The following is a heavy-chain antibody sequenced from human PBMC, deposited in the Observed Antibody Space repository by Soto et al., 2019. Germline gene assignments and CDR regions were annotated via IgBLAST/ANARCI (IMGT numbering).Heavy chain of an antibody. CDR3: ARLDPGYCSSTSCRDFDY. V-gene: IGHV3-23*01. Sequence: GGSLRLSCAASGFTFSSYSMIWVRQSPEKGLEWVSSISPRGDATYYADSVRGRFSISRDNSKNTFYLQMNSLRVEDTAVYYCARLDPGYCSSTSCRDFDYWGQGTLVTVSS. CDR1: GFTFSSYS. CDR2: ISPRGDAT. D-gene: IGHD2-2*01. J-gene: IGHJ4*02.